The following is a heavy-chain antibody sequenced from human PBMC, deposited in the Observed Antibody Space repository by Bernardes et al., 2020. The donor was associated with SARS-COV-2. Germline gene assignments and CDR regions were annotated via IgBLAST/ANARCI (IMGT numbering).Heavy chain of an antibody. V-gene: IGHV3-48*01. J-gene: IGHJ4*02. CDR2: ISSGGDTI. Sequence: GGSLRLSCVGSGFIFTTYSMSWVRQAPGKGLEWLLFISSGGDTIHDADSVRGRFTVSRDDAKNSVYLQMSNLRAEDTAIYYCAKEAYGSEGYYNFDSWGRGTLVTVSS. CDR1: GFIFTTYS. CDR3: AKEAYGSEGYYNFDS. D-gene: IGHD3-10*01.